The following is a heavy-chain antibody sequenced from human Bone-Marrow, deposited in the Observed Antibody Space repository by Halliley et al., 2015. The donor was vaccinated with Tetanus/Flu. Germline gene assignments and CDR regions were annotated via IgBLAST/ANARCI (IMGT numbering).Heavy chain of an antibody. D-gene: IGHD3-10*01. CDR2: IDYSGSP. J-gene: IGHJ4*02. Sequence: EGMGYIDYSGSPSYSPSLKSRVTMSVDTSNNQFSLNVASVTAADTAVYYCAREKYGSGSTDYWGQGTLVTVSS. V-gene: IGHV4-59*01. CDR3: AREKYGSGSTDY.